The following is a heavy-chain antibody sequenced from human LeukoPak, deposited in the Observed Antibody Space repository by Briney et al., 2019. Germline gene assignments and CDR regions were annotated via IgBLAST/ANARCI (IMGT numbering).Heavy chain of an antibody. CDR3: ASTYYDFWSGYYRETYYYYGMDV. V-gene: IGHV1-3*01. D-gene: IGHD3-3*01. CDR2: INAGNGNT. J-gene: IGHJ6*02. Sequence: ASVKVSCKASGYTFTSYAMHWVRQASGQRLEWMGWINAGNGNTKYSQKFQGRVTITRDTSASTAYMELSSLRSEDTAVYYCASTYYDFWSGYYRETYYYYGMDVWGQGTTVTVSS. CDR1: GYTFTSYA.